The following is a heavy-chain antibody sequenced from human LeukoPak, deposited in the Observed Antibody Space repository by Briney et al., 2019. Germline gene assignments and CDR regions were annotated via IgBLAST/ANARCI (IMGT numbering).Heavy chain of an antibody. Sequence: ASVKVSCKASGYTFTGYYMHWVRQAPGQGLEWMGWISAYNGNINYAQKLQGRVTMTTDTSTSTAYMELRSLRSDDTAVYYCARGRAAAGYLNFDYWGQGTLVTVSS. CDR3: ARGRAAAGYLNFDY. CDR2: ISAYNGNI. J-gene: IGHJ4*02. CDR1: GYTFTGYY. V-gene: IGHV1-18*04. D-gene: IGHD6-13*01.